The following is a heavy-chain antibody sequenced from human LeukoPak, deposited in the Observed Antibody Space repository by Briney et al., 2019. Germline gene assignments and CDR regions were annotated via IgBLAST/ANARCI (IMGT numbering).Heavy chain of an antibody. Sequence: GGSLRLSCAASGFTFSNYAMSWVRQAPGKGLEWVSTVSASGTNSYYADSVKGRFTISRDNSKNTLYLQMNILRAQDTAVCFCAMSRGIYCRSSSCSFDYWGQGILVTVSS. CDR3: AMSRGIYCRSSSCSFDY. CDR2: VSASGTNS. V-gene: IGHV3-23*01. J-gene: IGHJ4*02. CDR1: GFTFSNYA. D-gene: IGHD2-2*01.